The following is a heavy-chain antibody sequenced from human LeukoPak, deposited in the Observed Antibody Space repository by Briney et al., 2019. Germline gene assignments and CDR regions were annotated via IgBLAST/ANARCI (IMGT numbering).Heavy chain of an antibody. J-gene: IGHJ4*02. CDR3: ATDEERITMIVVVTYFDY. CDR2: ISGSGGST. Sequence: PGGSLRLSCAASGFTFSSYAMSWVRQAPGKGLEWVSAISGSGGSTYYADSVKGRFTISRDNSKNTLYLQMNSLRAEDTAVYYCATDEERITMIVVVTYFDYWGQGTLVTVSS. V-gene: IGHV3-23*01. D-gene: IGHD3-22*01. CDR1: GFTFSSYA.